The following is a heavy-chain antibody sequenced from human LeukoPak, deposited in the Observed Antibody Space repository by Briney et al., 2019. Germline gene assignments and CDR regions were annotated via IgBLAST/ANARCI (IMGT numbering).Heavy chain of an antibody. J-gene: IGHJ4*02. Sequence: GGSLRLSCAASGFTFSSYEMNWVRQAPGKGLEWVSYISSTGSTIYYADSVRGRFSVSRDNSKSSLYLQMSSLRAEDTAVYYCARGPDYGDYGGFRKFDHWGQGTLVTVSS. CDR3: ARGPDYGDYGGFRKFDH. V-gene: IGHV3-48*03. CDR2: ISSTGSTI. CDR1: GFTFSSYE. D-gene: IGHD4-17*01.